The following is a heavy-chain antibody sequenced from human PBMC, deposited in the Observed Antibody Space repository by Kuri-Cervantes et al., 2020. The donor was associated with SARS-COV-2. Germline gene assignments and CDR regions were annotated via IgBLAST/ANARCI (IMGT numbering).Heavy chain of an antibody. D-gene: IGHD6-19*01. V-gene: IGHV3-21*01. CDR2: LSSSSNYI. CDR3: ARGAYSSGWYPIFCYYYYMDV. CDR1: GFAFNSYT. Sequence: GESLKISCAASGFAFNSYTMDWVRQAPGKGLEWVSSLSSSSNYIYYADSVQGRFTTSRDNAKNSLYLQMNSLRAEDTAVYYCARGAYSSGWYPIFCYYYYMDVWGKGTTVTVSS. J-gene: IGHJ6*03.